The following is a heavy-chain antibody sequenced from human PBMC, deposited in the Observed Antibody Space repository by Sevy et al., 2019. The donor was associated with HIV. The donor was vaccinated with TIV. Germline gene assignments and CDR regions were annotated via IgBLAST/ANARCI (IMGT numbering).Heavy chain of an antibody. CDR3: AKVSTRTYSSGWRNSFRDY. V-gene: IGHV3-23*01. J-gene: IGHJ4*02. CDR2: ISGSGGST. CDR1: GFTFSSYA. D-gene: IGHD6-19*01. Sequence: GGSLRLSCAASGFTFSSYAMSWVRQAPGKGLEWVSAISGSGGSTYYADSVKGRFTISRDNSKNTLYLQMNSLRAEDTAVYYCAKVSTRTYSSGWRNSFRDYWGQGTLVTVSS.